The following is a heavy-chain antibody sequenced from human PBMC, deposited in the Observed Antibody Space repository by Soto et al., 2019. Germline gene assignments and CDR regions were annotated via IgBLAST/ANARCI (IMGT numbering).Heavy chain of an antibody. CDR3: ARSIVVVTALDY. CDR2: INAGNGNT. V-gene: IGHV1-3*01. D-gene: IGHD2-21*02. J-gene: IGHJ4*02. CDR1: GYTLTSYA. Sequence: ASVKVSCKASGYTLTSYAMHWVRQAPGQRLEWMGWINAGNGNTKYSQKFQGRVTITRDTSASTAYMELSSLRSEDTAVHYCARSIVVVTALDYWGQGTLVTVSS.